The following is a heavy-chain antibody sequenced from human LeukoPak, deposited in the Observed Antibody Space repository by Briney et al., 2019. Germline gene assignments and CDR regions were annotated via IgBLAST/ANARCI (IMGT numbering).Heavy chain of an antibody. CDR1: GGSISSGSYY. CDR3: ARDAPYQKQQLVSPAYNWFDP. Sequence: SETLSLTCTVSGGSISSGSYYWSWIRQPAGKGLEWIGRIYTGGSTNYNPPLKSRVTISVDTSKNQFSLKLSSVTAADTAVYYCARDAPYQKQQLVSPAYNWFDPWGQGTLVTVSS. V-gene: IGHV4-61*02. D-gene: IGHD6-13*01. CDR2: IYTGGST. J-gene: IGHJ5*02.